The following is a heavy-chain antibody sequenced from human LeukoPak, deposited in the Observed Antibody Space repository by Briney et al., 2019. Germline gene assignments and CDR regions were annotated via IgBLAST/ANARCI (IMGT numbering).Heavy chain of an antibody. CDR1: GGSFSGYY. CDR2: TNHSGST. CDR3: ARRRLRPSIIIDY. V-gene: IGHV4-34*01. J-gene: IGHJ4*02. D-gene: IGHD4-17*01. Sequence: PSETLSLTCAVYGGSFSGYYWNWIRQPPGKGLEWIGETNHSGSTNSNPSLRSRVTISEDTSKNQFSLKLSSVTAADTAVYYCARRRLRPSIIIDYWGQGTLVTVSS.